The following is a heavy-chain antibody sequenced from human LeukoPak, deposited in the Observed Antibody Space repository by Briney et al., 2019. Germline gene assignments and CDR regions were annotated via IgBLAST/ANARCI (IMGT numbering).Heavy chain of an antibody. Sequence: VASVKVSCKASGYTFTSYGISWVRQAPGQGLEWMGWISAYNGNTNYAQKLQGRVTMTTDTSTSTAYMELRSLRSDDTAVYYCASVNYYGSGSYYGWFDPWGQGTLVTVSS. V-gene: IGHV1-18*01. D-gene: IGHD3-10*01. CDR2: ISAYNGNT. CDR1: GYTFTSYG. J-gene: IGHJ5*02. CDR3: ASVNYYGSGSYYGWFDP.